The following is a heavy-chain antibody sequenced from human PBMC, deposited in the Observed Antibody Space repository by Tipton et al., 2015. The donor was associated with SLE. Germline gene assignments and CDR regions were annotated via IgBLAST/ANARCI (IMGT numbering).Heavy chain of an antibody. D-gene: IGHD3-22*01. CDR1: GFTFYNYG. Sequence: SLRLSCSGSGFTFYNYGMHWVRQAPGKGLEFVSAISGFGQRPYYADSVKGRFTISRDNAKNSLYLQMNSLRAEDTAVYYCARGHKYYYDSSGYYSDYWGQGTLVTVSS. V-gene: IGHV3-64*04. CDR3: ARGHKYYYDSSGYYSDY. J-gene: IGHJ4*02. CDR2: ISGFGQRP.